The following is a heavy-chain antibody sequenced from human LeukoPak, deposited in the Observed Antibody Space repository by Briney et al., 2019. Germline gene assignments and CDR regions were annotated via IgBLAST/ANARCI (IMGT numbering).Heavy chain of an antibody. CDR3: ARAGSGYYLFDY. V-gene: IGHV4-4*07. Sequence: SETLSLTCTVSGGSISNYYWSWIRQPAGKGLEWIGRIYSTGTTNYNPSLKSRVTMSVDTSKNQFSLKLSSVTAADTAVYYCARAGSGYYLFDYWGQGTLVTVSS. CDR2: IYSTGTT. J-gene: IGHJ4*02. D-gene: IGHD3-22*01. CDR1: GGSISNYY.